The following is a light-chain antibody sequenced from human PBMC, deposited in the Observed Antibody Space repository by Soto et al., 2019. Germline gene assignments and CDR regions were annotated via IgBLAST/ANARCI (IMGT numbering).Light chain of an antibody. Sequence: QSVLTQPPSASGTPGQRVTISCSGSSSNIGSNYVYWYQQLPGTAPKLLIYRNNQRPSGVPDRFSGSKSGTSASLAISGLRSEDEADYYSAAWDDSLSGPCYVFGTGTKLTVL. CDR1: SSNIGSNY. J-gene: IGLJ1*01. V-gene: IGLV1-47*01. CDR2: RNN. CDR3: AAWDDSLSGPCYV.